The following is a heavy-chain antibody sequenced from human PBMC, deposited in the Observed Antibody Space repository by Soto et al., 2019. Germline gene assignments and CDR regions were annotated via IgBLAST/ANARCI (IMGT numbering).Heavy chain of an antibody. CDR3: ARDRWVQFLQVEDY. CDR1: GFTFSSYW. V-gene: IGHV3-7*01. J-gene: IGHJ4*02. D-gene: IGHD5-18*01. Sequence: GGSLRLSCAASGFTFSSYWMSWVRQAPGKGLEWVANIKQDGSEKYYVDSVKGRFTISRDNAKNSLYLQMNGLRAEDTAVYYCARDRWVQFLQVEDYWGQGTLVTVSS. CDR2: IKQDGSEK.